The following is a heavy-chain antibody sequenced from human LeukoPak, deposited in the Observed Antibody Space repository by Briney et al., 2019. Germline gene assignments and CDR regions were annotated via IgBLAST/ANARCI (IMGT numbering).Heavy chain of an antibody. CDR3: ARHVMNYDSRGYAFCV. V-gene: IGHV4-39*01. CDR1: GGSIITSNYY. J-gene: IGHJ3*01. Sequence: SETLSLTCTVSGGSIITSNYYWGWIRQPPGKGLEWIGSIYYTGTTYYNPSLKSRVTISVDTSKNQFSLKLSSVTAADTAVYYCARHVMNYDSRGYAFCVSDQETLVTVSS. CDR2: IYYTGTT. D-gene: IGHD3-22*01.